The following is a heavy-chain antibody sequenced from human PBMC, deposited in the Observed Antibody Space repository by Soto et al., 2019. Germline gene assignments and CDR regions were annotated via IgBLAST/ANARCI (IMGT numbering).Heavy chain of an antibody. CDR1: GFTFCRYC. V-gene: IGHV3-30*18. J-gene: IGHJ4*02. CDR2: ISYDGSNK. CDR3: AKDRTGYLDY. D-gene: IGHD1-1*01. Sequence: PGGSLRLSCGAAGFTFCRYCMHWVRQAPGKGLEWVAVISYDGSNKYYADTVKGQFTISRDNSKNTLYLQMNSLRAEDTAVYYCAKDRTGYLDYWGQGTLVTVSS.